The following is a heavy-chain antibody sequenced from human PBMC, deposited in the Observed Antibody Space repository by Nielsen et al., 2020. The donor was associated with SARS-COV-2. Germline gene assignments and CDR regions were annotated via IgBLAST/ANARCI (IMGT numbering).Heavy chain of an antibody. CDR1: GYSFTSYW. J-gene: IGHJ6*02. V-gene: IGHV5-51*01. CDR3: AGHRTTVVTPEDYYYGMDV. D-gene: IGHD4-23*01. Sequence: GESLKISCKGSGYSFTSYWIGWVRQMPGKGLEWMGIIYPGDSDTRYSPSFQGQVTISADKSISTAYLQWSSLKASDTAMYYCAGHRTTVVTPEDYYYGMDVWGQGTTVTVSS. CDR2: IYPGDSDT.